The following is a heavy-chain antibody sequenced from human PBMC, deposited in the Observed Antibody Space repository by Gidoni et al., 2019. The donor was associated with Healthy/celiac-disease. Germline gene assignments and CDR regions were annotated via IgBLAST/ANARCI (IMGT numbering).Heavy chain of an antibody. Sequence: QVQLQQSGPVLVKPSGTLSLTCAVSGGSISSSHWWSWVRQPPGKGLEWIWEIYHSGSTNYNPSLKSRVTISVDKSKNQFSLKLSSVTAADTAVYYCARAIGRITMIVVAPGAFDIWGQGTMVTVSS. J-gene: IGHJ3*02. D-gene: IGHD3-22*01. V-gene: IGHV4-4*02. CDR1: GGSISSSHW. CDR2: IYHSGST. CDR3: ARAIGRITMIVVAPGAFDI.